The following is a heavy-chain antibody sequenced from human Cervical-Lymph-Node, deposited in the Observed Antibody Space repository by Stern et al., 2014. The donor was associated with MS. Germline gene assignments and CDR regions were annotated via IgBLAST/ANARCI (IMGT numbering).Heavy chain of an antibody. CDR1: GFSLSTSGLG. V-gene: IGHV2-5*02. J-gene: IGHJ4*02. CDR2: IYCDDQK. CDR3: AHRTAGPFDY. Sequence: QITLKESGPALVKPTQTLTLTCTFSGFSLSTSGLGVGWIRQPPGEALEWLAYIYCDDQKRYSPSLKSRLIITKDTSKNQVVLTLTNVDPVDTATYYCAHRTAGPFDYWGQGTLVTVSS.